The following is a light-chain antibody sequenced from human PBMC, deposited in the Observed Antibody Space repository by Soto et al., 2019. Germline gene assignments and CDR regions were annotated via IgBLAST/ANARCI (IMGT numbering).Light chain of an antibody. Sequence: QSALTQPASVSGSPGQSITISCTGTRSDVGGYNYVSWYQQHPGKAPKLMNYEVSHRHSGVSNRFSGTRSGNTASLTISGLQAEDEADYYCSSYTTTSTLVFVGGTKLTVL. J-gene: IGLJ2*01. V-gene: IGLV2-14*01. CDR1: RSDVGGYNY. CDR3: SSYTTTSTLV. CDR2: EVS.